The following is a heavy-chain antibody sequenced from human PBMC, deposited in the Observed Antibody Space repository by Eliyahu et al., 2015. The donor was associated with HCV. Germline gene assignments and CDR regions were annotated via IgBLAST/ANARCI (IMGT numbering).Heavy chain of an antibody. J-gene: IGHJ4*02. CDR3: TSTVTTDY. Sequence: EVQLVESGGGLVQPGGSLXXSXAASGFTFSGSAMPWVRQASGKGLEWVGRIRSKANSYATAYAASVKGRFTIXRDDSKNTAYLQMNSLKTEDTAVYYCTSTVTTDYWGQGTLVTVSS. CDR2: IRSKANSYAT. V-gene: IGHV3-73*01. D-gene: IGHD4-17*01. CDR1: GFTFSGSA.